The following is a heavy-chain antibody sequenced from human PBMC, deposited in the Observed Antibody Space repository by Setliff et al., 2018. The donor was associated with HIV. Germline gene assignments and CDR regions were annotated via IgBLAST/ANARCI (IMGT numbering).Heavy chain of an antibody. V-gene: IGHV4-61*02. Sequence: SETLSLTCTVSGGSIASDIYYWNWIRQPAGKGLEWIGRIYTRGNTNYNPSLKSRVTISVDTSKNQSSLKMSSVTAADTAVYYCGIEGDDYNEYWGQGTLVTVSS. CDR2: IYTRGNT. D-gene: IGHD3-16*01. J-gene: IGHJ4*02. CDR1: GGSIASDIYY. CDR3: GIEGDDYNEY.